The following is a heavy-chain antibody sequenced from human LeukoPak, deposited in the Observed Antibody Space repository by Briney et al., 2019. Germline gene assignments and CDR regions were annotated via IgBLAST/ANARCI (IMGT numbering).Heavy chain of an antibody. Sequence: SETLSLTCTVSGYSISSGYYWGWIRQPPGKGLEWIGSIYHSGSTYYSPSLKSRVTISVDTSKNQFSLKLSSVTAADTAVYYCARGSGSYYRELGFDPWGQGTLVTVSS. CDR2: IYHSGST. CDR3: ARGSGSYYRELGFDP. J-gene: IGHJ5*02. D-gene: IGHD1-26*01. V-gene: IGHV4-38-2*02. CDR1: GYSISSGYY.